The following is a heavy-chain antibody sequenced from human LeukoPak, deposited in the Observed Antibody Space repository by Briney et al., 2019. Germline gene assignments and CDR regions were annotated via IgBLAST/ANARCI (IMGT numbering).Heavy chain of an antibody. CDR3: AREVAGTLAFDY. CDR1: GGSFSGYY. D-gene: IGHD6-19*01. J-gene: IGHJ4*02. V-gene: IGHV4-34*01. CDR2: INHSGST. Sequence: TSETLSLTCAVYGGSFSGYYWSWIRQPPGKGLEWIGEINHSGSTNYNPSLKSRVTISVDRSKNQVSLQLNSVTPEDTAVYYCAREVAGTLAFDYWGQGTLVTVSS.